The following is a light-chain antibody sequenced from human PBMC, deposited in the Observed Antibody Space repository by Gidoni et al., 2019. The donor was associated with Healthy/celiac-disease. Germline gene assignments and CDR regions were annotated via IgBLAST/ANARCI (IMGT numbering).Light chain of an antibody. J-gene: IGLJ2*01. CDR3: QAWGSSTV. CDR1: KLGDKY. V-gene: IGLV3-1*01. CDR2: QDS. Sequence: SYELTQPPSVSVSPGQTASITCPGDKLGDKYACWYQQKPGQSPVLVIYQDSKRPSGIPERFSGSNSGNTATLTISGTQAMDEADYYCQAWGSSTVFGGGTKLTVL.